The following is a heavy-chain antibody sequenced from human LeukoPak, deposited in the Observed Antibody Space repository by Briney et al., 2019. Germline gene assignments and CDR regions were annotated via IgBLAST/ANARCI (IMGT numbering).Heavy chain of an antibody. D-gene: IGHD2-2*01. V-gene: IGHV3-66*01. Sequence: GGSLRLSCAASGFTVSSNYMSWVRQAPGKGLEWVSVIYSGGSTYYADSVKGRFTISRDNSKNTLYLQMNSLRAEDTAVYYCARSRVVPAADDAFDIWGQGTMVTVSS. CDR2: IYSGGST. J-gene: IGHJ3*02. CDR3: ARSRVVPAADDAFDI. CDR1: GFTVSSNY.